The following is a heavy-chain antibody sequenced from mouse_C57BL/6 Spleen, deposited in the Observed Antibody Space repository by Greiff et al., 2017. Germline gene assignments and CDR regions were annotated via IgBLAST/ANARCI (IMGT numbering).Heavy chain of an antibody. D-gene: IGHD2-3*01. Sequence: LVKPGASVKISCKASGYAFSSSWMNWVKQRPGKGLEWIGRIYPGDGDTNYNGKFKGKATLTADKSSSTAYMQLSSLTSEDSAVYFCARVPDGYYFDYWGQGTTLTVSS. J-gene: IGHJ2*01. CDR1: GYAFSSSW. V-gene: IGHV1-82*01. CDR3: ARVPDGYYFDY. CDR2: IYPGDGDT.